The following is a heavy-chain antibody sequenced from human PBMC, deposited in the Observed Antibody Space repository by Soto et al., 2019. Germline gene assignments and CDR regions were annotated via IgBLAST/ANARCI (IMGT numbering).Heavy chain of an antibody. CDR2: ISGSGDTK. V-gene: IGHV3-48*02. CDR1: GFTFSSCS. CDR3: PKYCSSDVCFDY. D-gene: IGHD2-15*01. J-gene: IGHJ4*02. Sequence: AGSVRLAXASSGFTFSSCSMNWVRQAPGKGLEWVSFISGSGDTKYSAVSVKGRFTISRDNAKTSLYLQMSSLRDEDTAVYYCPKYCSSDVCFDYSAQGPLVTV.